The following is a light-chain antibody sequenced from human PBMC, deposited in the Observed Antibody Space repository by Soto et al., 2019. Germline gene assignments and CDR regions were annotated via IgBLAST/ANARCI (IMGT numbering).Light chain of an antibody. Sequence: QSVLTQPRSVSETPGQSVTISCTGTSSDVGGYNYVSWYHQHPGKDPKLMIYDVSKRPSGVPDRFSGSKSGNTASLTISGLQAEDEADYYCCSYAGSYSYVFGTGTKLTVL. CDR2: DVS. CDR3: CSYAGSYSYV. CDR1: SSDVGGYNY. J-gene: IGLJ1*01. V-gene: IGLV2-11*01.